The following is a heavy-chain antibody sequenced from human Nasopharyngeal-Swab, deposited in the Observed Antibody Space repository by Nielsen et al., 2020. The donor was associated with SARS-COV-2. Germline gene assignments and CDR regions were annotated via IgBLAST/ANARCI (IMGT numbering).Heavy chain of an antibody. CDR1: GFIFSNYG. D-gene: IGHD3-16*01. CDR3: ARPRGGWAFDI. Sequence: GGSLRLSCTASGFIFSNYGMHWVRQAPGKGLEWVAVISYDGINKYNADSVKGRFTISRDNAKNSLYLQMNSLRAEDTAVYYCARPRGGWAFDIWGQGTMVTVSS. J-gene: IGHJ3*02. V-gene: IGHV3-30*03. CDR2: ISYDGINK.